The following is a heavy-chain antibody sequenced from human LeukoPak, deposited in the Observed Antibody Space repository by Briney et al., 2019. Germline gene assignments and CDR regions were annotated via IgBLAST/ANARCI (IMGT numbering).Heavy chain of an antibody. CDR2: INPNSGGT. J-gene: IGHJ5*02. V-gene: IGHV1-2*02. CDR3: ARDEIAVAARSPGA. CDR1: GYTFTGYY. D-gene: IGHD6-19*01. Sequence: ASVKVSCEASGYTFTGYYMHWVRQAPGKGLEWMGWINPNSGGTNYAQKFQGRVTMTRDTSISTAYMELSRLRSDDTAVYYCARDEIAVAARSPGAWGQGTLVTVSS.